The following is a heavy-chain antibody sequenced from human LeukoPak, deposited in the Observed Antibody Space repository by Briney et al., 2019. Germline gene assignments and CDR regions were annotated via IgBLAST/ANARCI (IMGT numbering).Heavy chain of an antibody. CDR1: GYTFTSYG. Sequence: GASVKVSCKASGYTFTSYGISWVRQAPGQGLEWMGWISAYNGNTNYAQKLQGRVTMTTDTSTSTAYMELRSLRSDDTAVYYCATGEGYSGSYYRAFDTWGQGTMVTVSS. D-gene: IGHD1-26*01. CDR2: ISAYNGNT. V-gene: IGHV1-18*01. CDR3: ATGEGYSGSYYRAFDT. J-gene: IGHJ3*02.